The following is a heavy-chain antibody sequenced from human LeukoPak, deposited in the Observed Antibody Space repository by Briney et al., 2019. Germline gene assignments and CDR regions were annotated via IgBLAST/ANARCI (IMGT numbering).Heavy chain of an antibody. D-gene: IGHD4-17*01. V-gene: IGHV1-2*02. CDR1: GYIFTGYY. Sequence: ASVKVSCKASGYIFTGYYMHWVRQAPGQGLEWMGWINPNSGGTNYAQKFQGRVTMTRDTSISTAYMELSRLRSDDTAVYYCTRDPYGDYVYDYWGQGTLVTVSS. CDR3: TRDPYGDYVYDY. CDR2: INPNSGGT. J-gene: IGHJ4*02.